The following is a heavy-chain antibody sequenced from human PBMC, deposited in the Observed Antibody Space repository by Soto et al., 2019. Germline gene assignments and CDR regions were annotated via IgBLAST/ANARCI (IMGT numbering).Heavy chain of an antibody. CDR2: IYWDDDK. Sequence: QITLKESGPTLVTPTQTLTLTCTFSGFSLTTNGVGVGWVRQPPGKALEWLALIYWDDDKRYSPSLKSRLTISKDTSRNQVVLTIANVDPVDTATYYCAHRVRLMSTWFYGAFDFWRQGTMVFVSS. J-gene: IGHJ3*01. CDR1: GFSLTTNGVG. V-gene: IGHV2-5*02. D-gene: IGHD3-10*01. CDR3: AHRVRLMSTWFYGAFDF.